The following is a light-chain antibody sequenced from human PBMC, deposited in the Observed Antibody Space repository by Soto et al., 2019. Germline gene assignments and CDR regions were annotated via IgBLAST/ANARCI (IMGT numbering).Light chain of an antibody. Sequence: DIQMTQSPSSLSASVGDRVTITCRASQGISSFLAWYQQKPGKVPKLLIYAATTLQSGVPSRFSGSGSGTDFTLTINSLQPEDIATYYCRKYNSGPLTFGPGTKVDLK. J-gene: IGKJ3*01. CDR1: QGISSF. V-gene: IGKV1-27*01. CDR3: RKYNSGPLT. CDR2: AAT.